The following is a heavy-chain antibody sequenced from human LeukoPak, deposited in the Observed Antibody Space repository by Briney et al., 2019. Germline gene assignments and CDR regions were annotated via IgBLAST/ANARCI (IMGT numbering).Heavy chain of an antibody. Sequence: SETLSLTCAVYGGSFSAHYWSWVPKPPGKGLDLIGEINHSGSTNYNPSLKSRVTISVDTSKNQFSLKLSSVTAADTAVYYCASLGAVRGVISYDYWGQGTLVTVSS. V-gene: IGHV4-34*01. CDR3: ASLGAVRGVISYDY. CDR1: GGSFSAHY. CDR2: INHSGST. J-gene: IGHJ4*02. D-gene: IGHD3-10*01.